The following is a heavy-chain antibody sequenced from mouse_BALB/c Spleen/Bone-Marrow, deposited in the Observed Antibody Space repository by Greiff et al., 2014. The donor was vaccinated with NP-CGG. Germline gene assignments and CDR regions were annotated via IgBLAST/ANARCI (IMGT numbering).Heavy chain of an antibody. D-gene: IGHD1-1*02. J-gene: IGHJ2*01. CDR3: ARRGRTGMNY. Sequence: QVHVKQSGAVLVRPGASVRLSCKASGFSFTSSWMNWVKQRPGQGLEWIGMIHPSDSETRSNQKFKDKATLTVDKSSSTAYRQLSSPTSEDYACEYYARRGRTGMNYWGQGTTLTVSS. CDR1: GFSFTSSW. CDR2: IHPSDSET. V-gene: IGHV1S82*01.